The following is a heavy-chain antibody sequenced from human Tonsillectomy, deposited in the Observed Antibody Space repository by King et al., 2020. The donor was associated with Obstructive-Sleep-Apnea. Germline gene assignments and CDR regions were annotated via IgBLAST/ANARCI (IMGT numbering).Heavy chain of an antibody. Sequence: VQLVESGAEVKKPGESLRISCKGSGYSFTSYWISWVRQMPGKGLEWMGRIDPSDSYTNYSPSFHGHVTISADKSISTAYLQWGSLKASDTAMYYCARLTDYDSSGYYPTYFDYWGQGTLVTVSS. D-gene: IGHD3-22*01. CDR1: GYSFTSYW. CDR3: ARLTDYDSSGYYPTYFDY. CDR2: IDPSDSYT. J-gene: IGHJ4*02. V-gene: IGHV5-10-1*03.